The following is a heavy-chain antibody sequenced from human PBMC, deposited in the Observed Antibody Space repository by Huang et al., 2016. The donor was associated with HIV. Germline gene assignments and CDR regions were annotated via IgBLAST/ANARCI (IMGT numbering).Heavy chain of an antibody. J-gene: IGHJ6*02. CDR3: ARQRGGYEDYYSLDV. CDR2: IYPGDSDT. Sequence: EVQLVQSGAEVKKPGESLKISCKGSGYSFTKNWIGWVRQRPGKGLEWMGIIYPGDSDTSDRPSFQGRVTISADKSSSTAYLQWRSLKASDTAKYYCARQRGGYEDYYSLDVWGQGTAVIVSS. CDR1: GYSFTKNW. V-gene: IGHV5-51*01. D-gene: IGHD3-16*01.